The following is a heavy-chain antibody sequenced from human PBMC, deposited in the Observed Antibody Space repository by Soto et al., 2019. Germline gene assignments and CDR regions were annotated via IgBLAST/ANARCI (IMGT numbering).Heavy chain of an antibody. CDR2: INPSGGST. CDR1: GYTFSTYY. V-gene: IGHV1-46*01. CDR3: ARDVDADFRTDFDY. Sequence: ASVKVSCKASGYTFSTYYMHWVRQAPGQGYEWMGIINPSGGSTTYAQKFQGRFTISRDNAENSVYLEMDSLRAEDTALYYCARDVDADFRTDFDYWGRGTLVTVSS. D-gene: IGHD4-17*01. J-gene: IGHJ4*02.